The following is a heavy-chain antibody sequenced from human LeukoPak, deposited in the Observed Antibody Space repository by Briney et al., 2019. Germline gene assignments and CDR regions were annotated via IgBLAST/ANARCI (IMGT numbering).Heavy chain of an antibody. Sequence: SETLSLTCTVSGGSISSSSYYWGWIRQPPGKGLEWIGNIYYSGSTYYNPSLESRVTMSLDTSKNQFSLKLSSVTAADTAVYYCARYRAFDIWGRGTLVTVSS. V-gene: IGHV4-39*07. J-gene: IGHJ3*02. CDR2: IYYSGST. CDR3: ARYRAFDI. CDR1: GGSISSSSYY.